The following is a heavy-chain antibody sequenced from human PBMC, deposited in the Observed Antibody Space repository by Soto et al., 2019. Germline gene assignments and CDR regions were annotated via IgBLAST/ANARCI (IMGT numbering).Heavy chain of an antibody. V-gene: IGHV3-11*06. Sequence: GGSLRLSCAASGFTFSDYYMSWIRQAPGKGLEWVSYISSSSSYTNYADSVKGRFTISRDNAKNSLYLQMNSLRAEDTAVYYRARDLQGDYVWGSYRQGGWFDPWGQGTLVTVSS. CDR2: ISSSSSYT. CDR3: ARDLQGDYVWGSYRQGGWFDP. D-gene: IGHD3-16*02. CDR1: GFTFSDYY. J-gene: IGHJ5*02.